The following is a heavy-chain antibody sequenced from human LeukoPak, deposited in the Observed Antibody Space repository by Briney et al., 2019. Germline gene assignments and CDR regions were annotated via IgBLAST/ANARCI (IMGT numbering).Heavy chain of an antibody. D-gene: IGHD3-10*01. Sequence: PGGSLRLSCAASGFIFSHYSMNWVRQAPGKGLEWVSSISTSSRYTYYADSMKGRFTISRDNAKNSLYLQMNSLRVEDTAVYYCARDDGSGSYNWFDPWGQGTLVTVSS. CDR1: GFIFSHYS. V-gene: IGHV3-21*01. CDR3: ARDDGSGSYNWFDP. J-gene: IGHJ5*02. CDR2: ISTSSRYT.